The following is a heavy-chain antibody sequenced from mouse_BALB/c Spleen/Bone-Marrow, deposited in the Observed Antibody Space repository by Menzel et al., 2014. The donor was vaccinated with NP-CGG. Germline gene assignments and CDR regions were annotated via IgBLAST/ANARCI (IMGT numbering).Heavy chain of an antibody. D-gene: IGHD3-1*01. CDR3: AREQTRAMDH. V-gene: IGHV1S135*01. CDR2: IDPYSGGT. J-gene: IGHJ4*01. CDR1: GYAFTGYN. Sequence: VQLQQSGPELVKPGASAKVSCKASGYAFTGYNMYWVKQRHGTSLEWIGYIDPYSGGTNYNQKFKGKATLTVDKSSTTAYMHLNSLTSEDSAVYYCAREQTRAMDHWGQGTSVTVSS.